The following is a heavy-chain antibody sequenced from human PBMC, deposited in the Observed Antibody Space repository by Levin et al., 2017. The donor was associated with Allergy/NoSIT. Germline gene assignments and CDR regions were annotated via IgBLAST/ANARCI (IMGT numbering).Heavy chain of an antibody. J-gene: IGHJ5*02. Sequence: SQTLSLTCTVSGGSISSSYWSWFRQPPGKGLEWIGYIFYSGSTNYNPSLKSRVTISVDTSKNQFSLKLSSVTAADTAVYYCARLSSCSGGSCYHTDWFDPWGQGTLVTVSS. CDR2: IFYSGST. V-gene: IGHV4-59*08. CDR1: GGSISSSY. CDR3: ARLSSCSGGSCYHTDWFDP. D-gene: IGHD2-15*01.